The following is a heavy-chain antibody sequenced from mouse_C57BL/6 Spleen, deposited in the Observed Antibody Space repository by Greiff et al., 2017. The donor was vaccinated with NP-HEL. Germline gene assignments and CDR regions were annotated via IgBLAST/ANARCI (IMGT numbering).Heavy chain of an antibody. CDR2: ISSGSSTI. CDR3: ARKRKDAMDY. Sequence: EVNVVESGGGLVKPGGSLKLSCAASGFTFSDYGMHWVRQAPEKGLEWVAYISSGSSTIYYADTVKGRFTISRDNAKNTLFLQMTSLRSEDTAMYYCARKRKDAMDYWGQGTSVTVSS. CDR1: GFTFSDYG. V-gene: IGHV5-17*01. J-gene: IGHJ4*01.